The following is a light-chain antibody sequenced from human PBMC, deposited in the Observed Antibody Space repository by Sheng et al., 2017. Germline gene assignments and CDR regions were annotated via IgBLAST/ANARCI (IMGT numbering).Light chain of an antibody. CDR2: GAS. CDR1: QSVSSSY. Sequence: EIVLTQSPGTLSLSPGERATLSCRASQSVSSSYLAWYQQKPGQAPRLLIYGASNRATGIPARFSGSGSGTDFTLTISSLEPEDFAVYYCQQYGSSLPWTFGQGTKVEIK. V-gene: IGKV3-20*01. J-gene: IGKJ1*01. CDR3: QQYGSSLPWT.